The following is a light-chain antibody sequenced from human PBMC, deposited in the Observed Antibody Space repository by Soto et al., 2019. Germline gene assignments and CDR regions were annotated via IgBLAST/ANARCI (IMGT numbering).Light chain of an antibody. V-gene: IGKV3D-15*01. Sequence: EIVMTQSPVTLSMSPGERSTLSCRASQSVSSSYLAWYQQKPGQAPRLLIYGASSRATGIPDRFSGSGSGTEFTLTINSLQSEDSAVYYCQQHNQWPITFGQGTRLEIK. CDR3: QQHNQWPIT. J-gene: IGKJ5*01. CDR1: QSVSSSY. CDR2: GAS.